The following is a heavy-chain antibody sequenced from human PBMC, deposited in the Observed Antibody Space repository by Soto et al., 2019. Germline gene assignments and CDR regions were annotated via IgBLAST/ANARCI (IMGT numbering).Heavy chain of an antibody. CDR1: CGSISSYY. CDR2: IYYSGST. D-gene: IGHD5-18*01. CDR3: ARASQPFLYTAVGARPFDY. J-gene: IGHJ4*02. V-gene: IGHV4-59*01. Sequence: PSETLSLTCTVSCGSISSYYWSWIRQPPGKGLEWIGYIYYSGSTNYNPSLKSRVTISVDTSKNQFSLKLSSVTAADTAVYYCARASQPFLYTAVGARPFDYWGQGTLVTVPQ.